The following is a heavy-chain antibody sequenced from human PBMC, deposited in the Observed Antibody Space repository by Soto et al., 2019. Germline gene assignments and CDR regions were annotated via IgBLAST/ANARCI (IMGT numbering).Heavy chain of an antibody. V-gene: IGHV4-39*07. CDR2: IYHSGST. CDR1: GGSIGTSFYY. CDR3: ARGERQQQRDS. D-gene: IGHD6-13*01. J-gene: IGHJ4*02. Sequence: PSETLSLTCTVSGGSIGTSFYYWAWVRQPPGKGLEWIGEIYHSGSTSYNPSLRSRVVISVDKSKNQFFLKVTSVTAADTAVYFCARGERQQQRDSWGQGTLVTVSS.